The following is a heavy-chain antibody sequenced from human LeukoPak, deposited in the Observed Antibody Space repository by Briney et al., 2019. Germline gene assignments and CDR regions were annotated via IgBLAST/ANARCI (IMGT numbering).Heavy chain of an antibody. V-gene: IGHV3-21*01. CDR1: GFTFSSYS. CDR2: ISSSSSYI. Sequence: GGSLRLSCAASGFTFSSYSMKWVRQAPGKGLEWVSSISSSSSYIYYADSVKGRFTISRDNAKNSLYLQMNSLRAEDTAVYYCARDAAAAPLDYWGQGTLVTVSS. CDR3: ARDAAAAPLDY. D-gene: IGHD6-13*01. J-gene: IGHJ4*02.